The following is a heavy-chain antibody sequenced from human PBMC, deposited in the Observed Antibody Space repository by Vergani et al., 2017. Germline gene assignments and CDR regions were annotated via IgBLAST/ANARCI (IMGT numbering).Heavy chain of an antibody. D-gene: IGHD2-15*01. CDR2: IIPTFGTA. V-gene: IGHV1-69*13. CDR3: ARRPYCSGGSCYAFDI. CDR1: GGTFSSYA. J-gene: IGHJ3*02. Sequence: QVQLVQSGAEVKKPGSSVKVSCKASGGTFSSYAISWVRQAPGQGLEWMGRIIPTFGTANYAQKFQGRVTITADESTSTAYMELSSLRSEDTAVYYCARRPYCSGGSCYAFDIWGQGTMVTVSS.